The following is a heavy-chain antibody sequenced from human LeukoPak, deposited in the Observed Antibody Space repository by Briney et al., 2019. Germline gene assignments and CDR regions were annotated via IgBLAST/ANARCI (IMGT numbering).Heavy chain of an antibody. CDR1: GFTFSSYG. J-gene: IGHJ4*02. CDR2: ISYDGSNK. CDR3: AKDSGGYGDSLHFDY. V-gene: IGHV3-30*18. Sequence: GGSLRLSCAASGFTFSSYGMHWVRQAPGKGLEWVAVISYDGSNKYYADSVKGRFTISRDNSKNTLYLRINSLRAEDTAVYYCAKDSGGYGDSLHFDYWGQGTLVTVSS. D-gene: IGHD4-17*01.